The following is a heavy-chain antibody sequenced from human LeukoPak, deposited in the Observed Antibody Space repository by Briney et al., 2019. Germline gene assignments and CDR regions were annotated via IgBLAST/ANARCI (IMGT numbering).Heavy chain of an antibody. CDR2: ISYTGST. Sequence: SETLSLTCTVSGDSISSRSYYWGWIRQPPGQGLEWIGHISYTGSTYYNPSLKSRVTISVDTSKNQFSLQLRSVTAADAAVYYCARDRYYEPLDYWGQGTLVTVST. V-gene: IGHV4-39*07. CDR3: ARDRYYEPLDY. CDR1: GDSISSRSYY. D-gene: IGHD3-22*01. J-gene: IGHJ4*02.